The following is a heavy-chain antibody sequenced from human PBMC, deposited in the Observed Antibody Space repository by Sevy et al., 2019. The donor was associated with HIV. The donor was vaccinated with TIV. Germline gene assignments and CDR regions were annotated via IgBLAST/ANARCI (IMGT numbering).Heavy chain of an antibody. V-gene: IGHV3-30-3*01. Sequence: GGSLRLSCAASGFTFSSYAMHWVRQAPGKGLEWVAVISYDGSNKYYAYSVKGRFTISRDNSKNTLYLQMNSLRAEDTAVYYCARDAPTPYSSGGTGAWFDPWGQGTLVTVSS. J-gene: IGHJ5*02. CDR3: ARDAPTPYSSGGTGAWFDP. D-gene: IGHD6-19*01. CDR1: GFTFSSYA. CDR2: ISYDGSNK.